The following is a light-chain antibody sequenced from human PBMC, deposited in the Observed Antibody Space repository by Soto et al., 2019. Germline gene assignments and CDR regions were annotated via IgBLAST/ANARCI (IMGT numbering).Light chain of an antibody. CDR2: EDS. V-gene: IGLV2-23*01. CDR1: SSNVRSYNL. J-gene: IGLJ1*01. Sequence: QSALTQPASVSGSPGQSITISCTGTSSNVRSYNLVSWYQQHPGKAPKLMIYEDSKRPSGVSNRFSGSKSGNTASLTISGLQADDEADYYCCSYAGSSTYVFGTGTKLTVL. CDR3: CSYAGSSTYV.